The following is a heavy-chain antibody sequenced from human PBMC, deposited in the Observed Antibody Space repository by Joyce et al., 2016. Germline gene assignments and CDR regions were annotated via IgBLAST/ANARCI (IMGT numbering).Heavy chain of an antibody. J-gene: IGHJ5*02. CDR3: AKGDCNGGSCYSS. CDR1: GFTFSSHI. V-gene: IGHV3-23*01. D-gene: IGHD2-15*01. Sequence: EVQLLDSGGGFMQPGGSLRPSCAASGFTFSSHIMTGVRQAPGKGLEWVSGIKSDGSTYYVDSVKGRFTISRNNSKNTVYMQMNSLRVEDTAIYYCAKGDCNGGSCYSSWGQGTLVTVSS. CDR2: IKSDGST.